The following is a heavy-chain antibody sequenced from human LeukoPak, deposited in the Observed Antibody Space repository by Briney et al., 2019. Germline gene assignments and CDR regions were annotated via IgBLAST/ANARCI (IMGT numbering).Heavy chain of an antibody. CDR3: ARGPFNYLHLGY. Sequence: ASVKVSCKASGGTFSSYAISWVRLAPGQGLEWMGGIIPIFGTANYAQKFQGRVTITTDESTSTAYMELSSLRSEDTAVYYCARGPFNYLHLGYWGQGTLVTVSS. J-gene: IGHJ4*02. V-gene: IGHV1-69*05. D-gene: IGHD5-24*01. CDR1: GGTFSSYA. CDR2: IIPIFGTA.